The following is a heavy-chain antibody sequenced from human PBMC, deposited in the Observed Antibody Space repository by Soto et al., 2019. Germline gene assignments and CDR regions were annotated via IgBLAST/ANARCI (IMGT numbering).Heavy chain of an antibody. CDR1: GFTFSSYG. Sequence: GGSLRLSCAASGFTFSSYGMHWVRQAPGKGLEWVAVIWYDGSNKYYADSVKGRFTISRDNSKNTLYLQMNSLRAEDTAVYYCARETSSSSAAFDIWGQGTMVTV. CDR2: IWYDGSNK. CDR3: ARETSSSSAAFDI. D-gene: IGHD6-6*01. V-gene: IGHV3-33*01. J-gene: IGHJ3*02.